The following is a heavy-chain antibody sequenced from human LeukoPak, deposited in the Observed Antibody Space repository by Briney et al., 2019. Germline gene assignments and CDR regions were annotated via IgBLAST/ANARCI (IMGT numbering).Heavy chain of an antibody. Sequence: SETLSLTCTVSGGSISSSSYSCGWIRQPPGKGLEWIGSIYYSGSTYYNPSLKSRVTISVDTSKNQLSLKLISVAAADAAVYYFARLTYVYGSIDYWGQGTLVTVSS. J-gene: IGHJ4*02. D-gene: IGHD6-19*01. CDR1: GGSISSSSYS. V-gene: IGHV4-39*01. CDR3: ARLTYVYGSIDY. CDR2: IYYSGST.